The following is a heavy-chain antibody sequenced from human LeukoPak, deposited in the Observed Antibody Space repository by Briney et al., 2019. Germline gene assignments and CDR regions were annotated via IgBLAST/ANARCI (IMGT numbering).Heavy chain of an antibody. CDR2: INHSGST. CDR1: GGSFSGYY. V-gene: IGHV4-34*01. J-gene: IGHJ4*02. Sequence: PSETLSLTCAVYGGSFSGYYWSWIRQPPGKGLEWIGEINHSGSTNYNPSLKSRVTISVDTSKNQFSLKLSSVTAADTAVYYCARGRRWNHHFDYWGREPWSPSPQ. D-gene: IGHD1-14*01. CDR3: ARGRRWNHHFDY.